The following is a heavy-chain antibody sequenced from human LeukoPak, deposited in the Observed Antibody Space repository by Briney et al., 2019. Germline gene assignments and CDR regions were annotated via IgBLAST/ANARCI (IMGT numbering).Heavy chain of an antibody. J-gene: IGHJ4*02. CDR3: ARDFRAVAGNFEY. CDR1: GFTFSSYA. Sequence: GRSLRLFCAASGFTFSSYAMHWVRQAPGKGLEWVALISYDGSNEHYADSVKGRFTISRDNSKNTLYLQMNSLRGDDTAMYYCARDFRAVAGNFEYWGQGTLVTLSS. CDR2: ISYDGSNE. D-gene: IGHD6-19*01. V-gene: IGHV3-30-3*01.